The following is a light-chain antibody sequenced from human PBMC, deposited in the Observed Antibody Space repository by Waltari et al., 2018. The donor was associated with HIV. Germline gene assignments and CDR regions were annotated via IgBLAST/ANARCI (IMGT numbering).Light chain of an antibody. Sequence: SYELTQPPSLSVSPGQTARITCSGDELGDKYVSWYQQKSDQSPMLIIYQDNKRPSGIPERFSGSNSGNTATLTVGETQTMDEADYYCETWDSSTAVFGGGTRLTVL. CDR3: ETWDSSTAV. J-gene: IGLJ2*01. CDR2: QDN. V-gene: IGLV3-1*01. CDR1: ELGDKY.